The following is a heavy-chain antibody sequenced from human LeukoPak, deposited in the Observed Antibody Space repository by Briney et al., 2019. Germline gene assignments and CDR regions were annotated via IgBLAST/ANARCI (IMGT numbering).Heavy chain of an antibody. CDR2: IYYSGST. D-gene: IGHD2-15*01. J-gene: IGHJ5*02. CDR1: GGSISSSSYY. V-gene: IGHV4-39*01. CDR3: ATVVVVAATPTDYNWFDP. Sequence: NPSETLSLTCTVSGGSISSSSYYWGWIRQPPGKGLEWIGSIYYSGSTYYNPSLKSRVTISVDTSKNQFSLKLSSVTAADTAVYYCATVVVVAATPTDYNWFDPWGQGTLVAVSS.